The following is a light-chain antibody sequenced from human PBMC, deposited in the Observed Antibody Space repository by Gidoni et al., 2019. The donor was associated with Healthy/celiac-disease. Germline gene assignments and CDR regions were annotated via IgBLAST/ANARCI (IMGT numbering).Light chain of an antibody. Sequence: DIQMTQSPSSLSASVGDRVTITCRASQSINRHLNWYPQKPGKAPKLLLYAASSLQSWVPSRFSGSGSGTDFTLTISSLQPEDFATYYCQQSYSTPPLTFGGGTKVEIK. CDR3: QQSYSTPPLT. V-gene: IGKV1-39*01. J-gene: IGKJ4*01. CDR2: AAS. CDR1: QSINRH.